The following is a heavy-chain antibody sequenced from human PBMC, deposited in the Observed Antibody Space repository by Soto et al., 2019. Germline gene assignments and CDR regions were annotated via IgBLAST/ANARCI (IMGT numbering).Heavy chain of an antibody. CDR1: GFTFSTSS. J-gene: IGHJ3*02. CDR3: AKGWDTSIGDALDI. D-gene: IGHD1-26*01. CDR2: ISGSGDIT. Sequence: EVQVLESGGDLVQPGGSLRLTCSVSGFTFSTSSMNWVRQAPGKALEWVSSISGSGDITYYADSVKGRFTTSRDNSKSEVSLQINSLRVEDTGVYHCAKGWDTSIGDALDIWGQGTMVTVSS. V-gene: IGHV3-23*01.